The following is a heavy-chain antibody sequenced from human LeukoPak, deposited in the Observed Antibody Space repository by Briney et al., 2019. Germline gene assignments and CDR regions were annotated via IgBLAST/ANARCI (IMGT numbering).Heavy chain of an antibody. J-gene: IGHJ6*03. CDR1: GGSISSGGYY. CDR2: IYHSGST. Sequence: SQALSLTCTVSGGSISSGGYYWSWIRQPPGKGLEWIGYIYHSGSTYYNPSLKSRVTISVDTSKNQFSLKLSSVTAADTAVYYCARISHYYMDVWGKGTTVTVSS. CDR3: ARISHYYMDV. V-gene: IGHV4-30-2*01.